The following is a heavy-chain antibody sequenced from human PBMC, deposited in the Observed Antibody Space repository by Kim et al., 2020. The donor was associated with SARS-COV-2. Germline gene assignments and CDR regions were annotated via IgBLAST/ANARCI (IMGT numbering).Heavy chain of an antibody. Sequence: GGSLRLSCAASGFTFSSYAMHWVRQAPGKGLEWVAVITYDGRDKYYADSVKGRFTISRDNAKNAMYLQMSSLGGEDTAVYYCARDKDRIAVYFFAYWGQGTLVSVSS. CDR3: ARDKDRIAVYFFAY. CDR2: ITYDGRDK. J-gene: IGHJ4*02. V-gene: IGHV3-30*04. CDR1: GFTFSSYA. D-gene: IGHD2-15*01.